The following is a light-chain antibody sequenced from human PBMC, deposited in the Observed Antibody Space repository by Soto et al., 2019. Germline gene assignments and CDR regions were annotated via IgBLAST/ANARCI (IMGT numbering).Light chain of an antibody. CDR1: SSDVGAYNY. CDR3: CSYAGSYTLL. J-gene: IGLJ2*01. Sequence: QSALTQPRSVSGSPGQSVTISCTGTSSDVGAYNYVSWLQQHPGKAPKLMMSDVSKRPSGVPDRFSGSKSGTTASLTISGLQAEDEADYYCCSYAGSYTLLFGGGTKLTVL. CDR2: DVS. V-gene: IGLV2-11*01.